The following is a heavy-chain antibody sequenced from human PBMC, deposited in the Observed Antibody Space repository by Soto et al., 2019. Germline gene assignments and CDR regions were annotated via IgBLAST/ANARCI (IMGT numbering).Heavy chain of an antibody. D-gene: IGHD4-17*01. V-gene: IGHV3-23*01. Sequence: EVQLLESGGGLVQPGGSLRLSCAASGFTFSSYAMSWVRQAPGKGLEWVSAISGSGGSTYYADSVKGRFTISRDNSKNTLYLQMNSLRAEDTAVYYCAKGESDYGNYDWYFDLWGRGTLVTVSS. J-gene: IGHJ2*01. CDR3: AKGESDYGNYDWYFDL. CDR2: ISGSGGST. CDR1: GFTFSSYA.